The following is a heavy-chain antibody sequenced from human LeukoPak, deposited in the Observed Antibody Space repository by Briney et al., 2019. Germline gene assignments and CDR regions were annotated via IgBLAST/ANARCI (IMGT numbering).Heavy chain of an antibody. CDR1: GYSFTSYW. Sequence: GESLRISCKGSGYSFTSYWIGWVRQMPGKGLEWMGIIYPGDSDTRYSPSFQGQVTISADKSISTAYLQWSSLKASDTAMYYCASHYYDGSGLNPQDAFDIWGQGTMVTVSS. J-gene: IGHJ3*02. V-gene: IGHV5-51*01. CDR2: IYPGDSDT. CDR3: ASHYYDGSGLNPQDAFDI. D-gene: IGHD3-22*01.